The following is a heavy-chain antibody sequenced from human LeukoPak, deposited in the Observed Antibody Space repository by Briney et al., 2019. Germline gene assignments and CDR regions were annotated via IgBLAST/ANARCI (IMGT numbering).Heavy chain of an antibody. CDR3: AREGLEQWLAGSDY. CDR2: INVYNGNT. J-gene: IGHJ4*02. D-gene: IGHD6-19*01. CDR1: GYTFASYG. V-gene: IGHV1-18*01. Sequence: ASAKVSCKASGYTFASYGISCVRPAPGQRLEWMGWINVYNGNTKYAQKVEGRVTMTTETATSTAYMELRSLRSDDTAVYYCAREGLEQWLAGSDYWGQGTLVTVSS.